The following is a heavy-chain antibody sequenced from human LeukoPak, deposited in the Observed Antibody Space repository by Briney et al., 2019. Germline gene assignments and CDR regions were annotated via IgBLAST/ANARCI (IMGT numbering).Heavy chain of an antibody. CDR1: GGSISSYY. Sequence: SETLSLTCTVSGGSISSYYWSWIRQPPGKGLEWIGYIYYNGSTNYNPSLKSRVTISVDTSKNQFSLKLSSVTAADTAVYYCARADKLYFDYWGQGTLVTVSS. D-gene: IGHD3-9*01. V-gene: IGHV4-59*01. CDR2: IYYNGST. CDR3: ARADKLYFDY. J-gene: IGHJ4*02.